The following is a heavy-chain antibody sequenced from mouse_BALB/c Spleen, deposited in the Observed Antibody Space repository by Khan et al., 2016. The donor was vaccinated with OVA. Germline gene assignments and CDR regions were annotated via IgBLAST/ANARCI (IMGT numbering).Heavy chain of an antibody. J-gene: IGHJ3*01. Sequence: MQLKESGPDLVKPSHSLSITCTVSGYSFTLYYMHWVRQRHGKSLECMGRVNPNNGGTSYNPPFNSQTIFTVNKSSNTSFMQISRLTTEDSADYYCVRGYDCFVYWGQGTLVTVSA. CDR3: VRGYDCFVY. D-gene: IGHD2-14*01. CDR2: VNPNNGGT. CDR1: GYSFTLYY. V-gene: IGHV1S135*01.